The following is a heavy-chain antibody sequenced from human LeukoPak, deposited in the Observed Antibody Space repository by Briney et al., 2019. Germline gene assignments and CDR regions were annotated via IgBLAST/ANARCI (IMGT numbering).Heavy chain of an antibody. Sequence: SETLSLTCKGSGDSMTSSSYEWAWIRQTPGKGLEWIGTISYSGSTDYNPSLKSRVTISVDTSKDQFSLNLSSVTAADTAVYYCARDVKIGATWNYILGNFDYWGQGTLVSVSS. V-gene: IGHV4-39*07. CDR2: ISYSGST. CDR3: ARDVKIGATWNYILGNFDY. CDR1: GDSMTSSSYE. D-gene: IGHD1-7*01. J-gene: IGHJ4*02.